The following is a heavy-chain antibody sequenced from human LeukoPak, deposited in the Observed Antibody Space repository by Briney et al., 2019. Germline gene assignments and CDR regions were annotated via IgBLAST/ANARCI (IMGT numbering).Heavy chain of an antibody. J-gene: IGHJ4*02. Sequence: SETLSLTCTVSGGSISSGSYYWRWIRQPAGTGLEWIGRIYTSGSTNYNPSLKSRVTISVDTSKNQFSLKLSSVTAADTAVYYCATLRFLEWLSPGDYFDYWGQGTLVTVSS. CDR3: ATLRFLEWLSPGDYFDY. D-gene: IGHD3-3*01. CDR1: GGSISSGSYY. CDR2: IYTSGST. V-gene: IGHV4-61*02.